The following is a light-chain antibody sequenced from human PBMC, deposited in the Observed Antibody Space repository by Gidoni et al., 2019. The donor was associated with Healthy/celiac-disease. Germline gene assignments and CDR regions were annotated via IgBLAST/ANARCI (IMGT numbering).Light chain of an antibody. CDR2: GAS. J-gene: IGKJ4*01. V-gene: IGKV3-20*01. CDR3: QQYGSSPLT. CDR1: QSVSSSY. Sequence: SVLTQSPGTLSLSPGERATLSCRASQSVSSSYLAWYQPQPGQAPRLLIYGASSRATGIPDRFSGSGSGTDFTLTISRLEPEDFAVYYCQQYGSSPLTFGGGTKVEIK.